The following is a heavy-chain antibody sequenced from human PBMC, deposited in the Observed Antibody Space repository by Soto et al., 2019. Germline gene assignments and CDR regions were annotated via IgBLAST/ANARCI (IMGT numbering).Heavy chain of an antibody. CDR2: IYYSGST. J-gene: IGHJ5*02. Sequence: SETLSLTCTVSGGSISSSSYYWGWIRQPPGKGLEWIGSIYYSGSTYYNPSLKSRVTISVDTSKNQFSLKLSSVTAADTAAYYCASLIAAAGTRWFDPWGQGTLVIVSS. V-gene: IGHV4-39*01. CDR3: ASLIAAAGTRWFDP. CDR1: GGSISSSSYY. D-gene: IGHD6-13*01.